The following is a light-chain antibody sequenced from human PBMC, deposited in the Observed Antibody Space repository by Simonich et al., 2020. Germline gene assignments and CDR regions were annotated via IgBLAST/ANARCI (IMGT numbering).Light chain of an antibody. CDR1: SSAVGGYNY. CDR2: DVS. V-gene: IGLV2-14*03. CDR3: SSYTSSSTLV. J-gene: IGLJ2*01. Sequence: QSALTQPASVSGSPGQSIPISCTGTSSAVGGYNYVSWYQQHPGKAPKRMLYDVSNRPSGVSNRFSGSKSGNTASLTSSGLQAEDEADYYCSSYTSSSTLVFGGGTKLTVL.